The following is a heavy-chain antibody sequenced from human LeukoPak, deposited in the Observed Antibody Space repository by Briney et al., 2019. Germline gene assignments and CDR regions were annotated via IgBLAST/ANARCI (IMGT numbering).Heavy chain of an antibody. D-gene: IGHD1-7*01. CDR2: IIPIFGTA. J-gene: IGHJ6*02. V-gene: IGHV1-69*13. CDR3: ARASYNWNYRYYYYGMDV. Sequence: ASVKVSCKASGGTFSSYAISWVRQAPGQGLEWMGGIIPIFGTANYAQKFQGRVTITADESTSTAHMELSSLRSEDTAVYYCARASYNWNYRYYYYGMDVWGQGTTVTVSS. CDR1: GGTFSSYA.